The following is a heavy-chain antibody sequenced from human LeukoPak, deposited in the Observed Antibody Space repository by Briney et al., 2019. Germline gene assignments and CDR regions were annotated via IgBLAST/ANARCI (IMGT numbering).Heavy chain of an antibody. CDR1: GFTFSSYA. V-gene: IGHV3-23*01. CDR2: ISGSGGST. Sequence: PGGSLRLSCAASGFTFSSYAMSWVRQAPGKGLEWVSAISGSGGSTYYADSVKGRFTISRDNSKNTLYLQMNSLRAEDTAVYYCAIAYAMIVVVSKHFDYWGQGTLVTVSS. D-gene: IGHD3-22*01. J-gene: IGHJ4*02. CDR3: AIAYAMIVVVSKHFDY.